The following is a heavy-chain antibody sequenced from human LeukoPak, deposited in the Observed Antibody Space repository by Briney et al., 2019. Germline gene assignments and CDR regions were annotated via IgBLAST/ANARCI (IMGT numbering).Heavy chain of an antibody. CDR1: GFTFSSYA. D-gene: IGHD5-12*01. Sequence: GGSLRLFCAVSGFTFSSYAMSWVRQAPGKGLEWVSAISGSGGSTYYADSVKGRFTISRDNSKNTLYPQMNSLRAEDTAVYYCAKMLYIVATRVLTRDYWGQGTLVTVSS. CDR2: ISGSGGST. V-gene: IGHV3-23*01. CDR3: AKMLYIVATRVLTRDY. J-gene: IGHJ4*02.